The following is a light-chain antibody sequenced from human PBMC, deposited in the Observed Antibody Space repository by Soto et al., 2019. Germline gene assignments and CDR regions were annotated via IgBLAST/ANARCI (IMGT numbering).Light chain of an antibody. CDR1: QSVSSN. J-gene: IGKJ4*01. CDR3: QQRRNWPLT. CDR2: GAS. V-gene: IGKV3-11*01. Sequence: EIVLTQSPATLSFSPGERATLSCRASQSVSSNLAWYQQKPGQAPRLLIYGASNRATGIPARFSGSGSGTDFTLTISSLEPEDVAVYYCQQRRNWPLTFGGGTKVEIK.